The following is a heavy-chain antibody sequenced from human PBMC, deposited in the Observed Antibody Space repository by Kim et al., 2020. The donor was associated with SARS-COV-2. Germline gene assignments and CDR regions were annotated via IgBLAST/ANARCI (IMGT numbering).Heavy chain of an antibody. V-gene: IGHV3-21*01. J-gene: IGHJ3*02. CDR1: GFTFSSYS. D-gene: IGHD6-19*01. CDR2: ISSSSSYI. CDR3: ARDGTYSSGWYDDAFDI. Sequence: GGSLRLSCAASGFTFSSYSMNWVRQAPGKGLEWVSSISSSSSYIYYADSVKGRFTISRDNAKNSLYLQMNSLRAEDTAVYYCARDGTYSSGWYDDAFDIWGQGTMVTVSS.